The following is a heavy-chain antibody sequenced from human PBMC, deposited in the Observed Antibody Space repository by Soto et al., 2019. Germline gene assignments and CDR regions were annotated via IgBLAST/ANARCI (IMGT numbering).Heavy chain of an antibody. CDR2: VSPKSGGT. CDR3: AREISGGGTLNWFDP. CDR1: GYNFSDYY. J-gene: IGHJ5*02. Sequence: ASVKVSCKASGYNFSDYYIHWVRQAPGQGLEWLGWVSPKSGGTNYAQKFRGRVTMTRDTSSNTVYMDLSGLKSDDTAVFYCAREISGGGTLNWFDPWGQGTLVTVSS. V-gene: IGHV1-2*02. D-gene: IGHD2-8*02.